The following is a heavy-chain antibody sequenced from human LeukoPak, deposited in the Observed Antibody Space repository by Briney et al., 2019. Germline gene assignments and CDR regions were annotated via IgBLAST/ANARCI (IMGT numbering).Heavy chain of an antibody. D-gene: IGHD3-22*01. CDR1: GYTFTSYG. J-gene: IGHJ4*02. V-gene: IGHV1-18*01. Sequence: ASVKVSCKASGYTFTSYGISWVRQAPGQGLEWMGWISAYNGNTNYAQKFQGRVTISADKSTNTAYMEVTSLRSEDTAVYYCARGDYYDSSGLFDYWGQGTLVTVSS. CDR2: ISAYNGNT. CDR3: ARGDYYDSSGLFDY.